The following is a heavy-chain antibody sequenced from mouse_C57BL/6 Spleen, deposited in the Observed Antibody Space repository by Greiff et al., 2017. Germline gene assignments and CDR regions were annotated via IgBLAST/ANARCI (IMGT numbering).Heavy chain of an antibody. CDR2: IDPEDGET. CDR3: ARSLGQEDYFDY. Sequence: VHVKQSGAELVKPGASVKLSCTASGFNIKDYYMHWVKQRTEQGLEWIGRIDPEDGETKYAPKFQGKATITADTSSNTAYLQLSSLTSEDTAVYYCARSLGQEDYFDYWGQGTTLTVSS. J-gene: IGHJ2*01. V-gene: IGHV14-2*01. D-gene: IGHD4-1*01. CDR1: GFNIKDYY.